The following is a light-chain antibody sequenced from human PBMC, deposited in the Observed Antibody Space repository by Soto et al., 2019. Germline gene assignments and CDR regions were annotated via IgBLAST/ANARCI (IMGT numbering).Light chain of an antibody. V-gene: IGKV4-1*01. J-gene: IGKJ3*01. CDR1: QSVLYSSNNKNY. CDR3: HPYYSTPFT. Sequence: DIVMTQSPDSLAVSLGERATINCKSSQSVLYSSNNKNYLAWYQQKPGQPPKLLIYWAFTRESGVPDRFSGSGSGTDFTLPISSLQAEDVAVYYCHPYYSTPFTFGPGTKVDIK. CDR2: WAF.